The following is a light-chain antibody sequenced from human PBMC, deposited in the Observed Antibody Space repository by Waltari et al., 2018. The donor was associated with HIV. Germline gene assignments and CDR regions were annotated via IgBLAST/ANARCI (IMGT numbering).Light chain of an antibody. CDR1: QSISTY. J-gene: IGKJ2*01. Sequence: EIQMTHPPSSLSAFLGDRVPITCRASQSISTYLNWYQKKSGKAPKLLIYAASSLQSGVPSRFSGSGSGTDFTLTISSLQPEDFATYYCQQSYSTLHFGQGTKLEIK. V-gene: IGKV1-39*01. CDR3: QQSYSTLH. CDR2: AAS.